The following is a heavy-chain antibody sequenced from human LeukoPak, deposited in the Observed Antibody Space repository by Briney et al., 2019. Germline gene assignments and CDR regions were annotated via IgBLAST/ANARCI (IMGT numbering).Heavy chain of an antibody. CDR3: ARERNTNLQYYFDY. CDR1: GGSFSGYY. CDR2: INHSGST. V-gene: IGHV4-34*01. J-gene: IGHJ4*02. Sequence: PSETLSLTCAVYGGSFSGYYWSWIRQPPGKGLEWIGEINHSGSTNYNPSLKSRVTISVDTSKNQFSLKLSSVTAADTAAYYCARERNTNLQYYFDYWGQGTLVTVSS. D-gene: IGHD4-11*01.